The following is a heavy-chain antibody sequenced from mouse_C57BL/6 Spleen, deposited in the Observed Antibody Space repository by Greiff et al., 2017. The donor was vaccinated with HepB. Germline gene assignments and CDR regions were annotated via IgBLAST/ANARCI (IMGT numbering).Heavy chain of an antibody. D-gene: IGHD1-1*01. Sequence: QVQLKQPVAELVKPGASVKLSCKASGYTFPSYWMHGVKQRPGRGLEWIGRIDPNSGGTKYNEKFKSKATLTVDKPSSTAYMQLSSLTSEDSAVYYCARDYGSSYWYFDVWGTGTTVTVSS. V-gene: IGHV1-72*01. CDR2: IDPNSGGT. CDR1: GYTFPSYW. CDR3: ARDYGSSYWYFDV. J-gene: IGHJ1*03.